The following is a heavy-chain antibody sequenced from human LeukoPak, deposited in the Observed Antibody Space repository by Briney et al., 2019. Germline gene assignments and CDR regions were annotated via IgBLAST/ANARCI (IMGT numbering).Heavy chain of an antibody. J-gene: IGHJ4*02. V-gene: IGHV4-39*07. CDR1: GDSINNKTDL. CDR2: IYYSGRH. D-gene: IGHD3-10*01. Sequence: PSETLSLTCIVSGDSINNKTDLWRWIRRPPGKGLEWIGNIYYSGRHHFHPALKSRVTISVDLSKNQFSLILRPVTAADRVVYYCARDLGRGYGSGSTLFGYWGQGTLVTVSS. CDR3: ARDLGRGYGSGSTLFGY.